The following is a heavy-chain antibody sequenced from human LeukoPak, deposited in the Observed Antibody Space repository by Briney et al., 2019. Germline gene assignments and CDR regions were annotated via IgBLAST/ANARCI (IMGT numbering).Heavy chain of an antibody. CDR2: ISSSGSTI. V-gene: IGHV3-48*03. D-gene: IGHD3-9*01. J-gene: IGHJ3*02. CDR1: GFTFSSYE. CDR3: ARSGGYFDWLSNHDAFDI. Sequence: GGSLRLSCAASGFTFSSYEINWVRQDPGKGLEWVSYISSSGSTIYYADSVKGRFTISRDNAKNSLYLQMNSLRAEDTAVYYCARSGGYFDWLSNHDAFDIWGQGTMVTVSS.